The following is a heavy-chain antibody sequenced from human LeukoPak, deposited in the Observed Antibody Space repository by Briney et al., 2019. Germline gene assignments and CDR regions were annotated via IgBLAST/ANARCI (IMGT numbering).Heavy chain of an antibody. V-gene: IGHV4-59*01. D-gene: IGHD3-10*01. CDR3: ARTRNGYYGSGSWGYYGMDV. J-gene: IGHJ6*02. Sequence: PSETLSLTCTVSGGSISSYNWSWSRQPPGKGLEWVGYIYYSGSTNYNPSLKSRVTISVDTSKNQFSLKLSSVTAADTAVYYCARTRNGYYGSGSWGYYGMDVWGQGTTVTVSS. CDR1: GGSISSYN. CDR2: IYYSGST.